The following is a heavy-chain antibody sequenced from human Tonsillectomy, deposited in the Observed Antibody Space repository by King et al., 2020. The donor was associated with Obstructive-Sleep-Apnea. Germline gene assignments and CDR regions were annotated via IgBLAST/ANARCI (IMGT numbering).Heavy chain of an antibody. CDR3: ARHRRPYYYGSGRYGMDV. CDR2: IDPSDSYT. D-gene: IGHD3-10*01. Sequence: FQLVQSEAEVKKPGGSLTISCKGSGYSFTSYWISWVRQMPGKGLEWMGRIDPSDSYTNYSPSFQGHVTISADKSIRTAYLQWSSLKASDTAMYYCARHRRPYYYGSGRYGMDVWGQGTTVIVSS. CDR1: GYSFTSYW. V-gene: IGHV5-10-1*03. J-gene: IGHJ6*02.